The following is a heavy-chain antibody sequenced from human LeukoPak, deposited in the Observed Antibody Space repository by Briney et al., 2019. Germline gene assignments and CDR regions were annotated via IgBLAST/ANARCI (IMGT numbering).Heavy chain of an antibody. J-gene: IGHJ4*02. CDR3: AKVIGYYYDSSGYPIY. V-gene: IGHV3-21*01. D-gene: IGHD3-22*01. Sequence: GGSLRLSCAASGFTFSSYSMNWVRQAPGKGLEWVSSISSSSSYIYYADSVKGRFTISRDNAKNSLYLQMNSLRAEDTAVYYCAKVIGYYYDSSGYPIYWGQGTLVTVSS. CDR1: GFTFSSYS. CDR2: ISSSSSYI.